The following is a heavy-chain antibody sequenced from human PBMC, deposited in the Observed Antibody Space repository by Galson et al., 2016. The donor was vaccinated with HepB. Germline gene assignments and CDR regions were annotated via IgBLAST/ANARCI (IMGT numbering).Heavy chain of an antibody. CDR1: GFTFSTYG. Sequence: SLRLSCAASGFTFSTYGMHWVRQAPGKGLEWVAIISNDGSRQHYAESVKGRFTISRDNSENTQYLQLNSLKFEDAAVYYCAKGRGASTLANPGYFDCWGQGTLVTVSS. V-gene: IGHV3-30*18. D-gene: IGHD1-1*01. CDR2: ISNDGSRQ. CDR3: AKGRGASTLANPGYFDC. J-gene: IGHJ4*02.